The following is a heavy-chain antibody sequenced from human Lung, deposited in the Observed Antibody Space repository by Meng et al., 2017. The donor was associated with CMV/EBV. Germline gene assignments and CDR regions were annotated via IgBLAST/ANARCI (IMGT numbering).Heavy chain of an antibody. CDR2: INAYNGDT. D-gene: IGHD1-26*01. CDR3: ARVEVGITSGDY. V-gene: IGHV1-18*01. J-gene: IGHJ4*02. Sequence: QAQRAQSGGEVENPAASVKVSCKASSYTFSKYGITWVRQAPGQGLEWMGWINAYNGDTNYAQTLQGRVTMTTDTSTSTAYMELRSLRSDDTAVYYCARVEVGITSGDYWGQGTLVTVSS. CDR1: SYTFSKYG.